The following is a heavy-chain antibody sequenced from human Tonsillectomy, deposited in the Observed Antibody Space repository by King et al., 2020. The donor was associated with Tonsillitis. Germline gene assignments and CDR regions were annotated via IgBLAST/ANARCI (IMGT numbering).Heavy chain of an antibody. CDR2: IYPDDSDT. CDR3: ARNTVATKILHDAFDI. J-gene: IGHJ3*02. D-gene: IGHD5-12*01. CDR1: GYSFTSYW. Sequence: VQLVESGAEVKKPGESLKISCKGSGYSFTSYWIGWVRQMPGKGLEWMGIIYPDDSDTRYSPSFQGQVTISADNSISTAYLQWSSLKASDTAMYYCARNTVATKILHDAFDIWGHGTMVTVSS. V-gene: IGHV5-51*01.